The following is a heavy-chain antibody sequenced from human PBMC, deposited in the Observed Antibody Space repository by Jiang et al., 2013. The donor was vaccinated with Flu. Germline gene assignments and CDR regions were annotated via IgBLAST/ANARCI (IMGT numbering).Heavy chain of an antibody. CDR3: ARQLVRGETLFDY. CDR1: GGSITSSSFY. D-gene: IGHD3-10*01. J-gene: IGHJ4*02. Sequence: KPSETLSLTCTVSGGSITSSSFYWAWVRQPPGKGLEWIGKIYYSGSTFYNPSLKSRVTISVDTSKDQFSLRLSSVTATDTAVYYCARQLVRGETLFDYWGQGTLVTVS. CDR2: IYYSGST. V-gene: IGHV4-39*01.